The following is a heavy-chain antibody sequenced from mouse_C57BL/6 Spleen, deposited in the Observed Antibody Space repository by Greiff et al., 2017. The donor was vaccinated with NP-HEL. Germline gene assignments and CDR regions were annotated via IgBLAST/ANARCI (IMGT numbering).Heavy chain of an antibody. Sequence: VQLQQPGAELVKPGASVKLSCKASGYTFTSYWMHWVKQRPGQGLEWIGMIHPSSGSTNYNEKFKSKATLTVDKSSSTAYMQLSSLTSEDSAVYYGARGCCDAAWFAYWGQGTLVTVSA. D-gene: IGHD2-3*01. V-gene: IGHV1-64*01. CDR1: GYTFTSYW. CDR3: ARGCCDAAWFAY. J-gene: IGHJ3*01. CDR2: IHPSSGST.